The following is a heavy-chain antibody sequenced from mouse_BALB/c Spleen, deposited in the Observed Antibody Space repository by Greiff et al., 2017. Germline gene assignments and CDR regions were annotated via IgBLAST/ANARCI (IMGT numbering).Heavy chain of an antibody. Sequence: EVKLVESGPGLVKPSQSLSLTCTVTGYSITSDYAWNWIRQFPGNELEWMGYISYSGSTSYNPSLKSRISITRYTSKNQFFLQLNSVTTEDTATYYCARHYYGYDYWGQGTTLTVSS. J-gene: IGHJ2*01. D-gene: IGHD1-2*01. CDR3: ARHYYGYDY. CDR1: GYSITSDYA. CDR2: ISYSGST. V-gene: IGHV3-2*02.